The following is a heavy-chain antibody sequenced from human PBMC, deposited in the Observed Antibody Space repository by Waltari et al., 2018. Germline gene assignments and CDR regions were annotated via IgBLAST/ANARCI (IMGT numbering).Heavy chain of an antibody. D-gene: IGHD1-1*01. CDR3: AKDTTVSAFDI. CDR2: IMANTRNT. V-gene: IGHV3-23*04. J-gene: IGHJ3*02. CDR1: GFSFNSFA. Sequence: EVQLVESGGGLVQPGGSLRLSCAASGFSFNSFAMTWVRQAPGKGMGWGASIMANTRNTPYADSVKGRFTISRDNSKNTLYLQMNSPRADDTAVYYCAKDTTVSAFDIWGQGTVVTVSS.